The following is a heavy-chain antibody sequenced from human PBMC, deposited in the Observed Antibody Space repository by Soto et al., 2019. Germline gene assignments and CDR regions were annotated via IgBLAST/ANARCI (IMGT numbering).Heavy chain of an antibody. J-gene: IGHJ4*02. CDR3: ARDSALFY. CDR1: GFTFSSYG. V-gene: IGHV3-33*01. CDR2: IWYDGSKK. D-gene: IGHD6-6*01. Sequence: QVQLVESGGGVVQPGRSLRLSCAASGFTFSSYGMHWVRQTPGKGLEWVAVIWYDGSKKYYADSVKSSFTISRDNSKNALYLQMNSLGGEDKAGYYCARDSALFYWGQGTLVTVSS.